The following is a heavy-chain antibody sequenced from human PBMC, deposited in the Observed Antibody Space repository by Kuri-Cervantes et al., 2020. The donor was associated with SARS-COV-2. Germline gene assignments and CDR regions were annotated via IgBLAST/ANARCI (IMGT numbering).Heavy chain of an antibody. CDR2: ISGSGGST. D-gene: IGHD4-17*01. CDR3: AKVESQVEDDYVGDYWGYFDY. Sequence: GGSLRLSCSASGFTFSSYWMSWVRQAPGKGLEWVSAISGSGGSTYYADSVKGRFTISRDNSKNTLYLQMNSLRAEDTAVYYCAKVESQVEDDYVGDYWGYFDYRGQGTLVTVSS. CDR1: GFTFSSYW. V-gene: IGHV3-23*01. J-gene: IGHJ4*02.